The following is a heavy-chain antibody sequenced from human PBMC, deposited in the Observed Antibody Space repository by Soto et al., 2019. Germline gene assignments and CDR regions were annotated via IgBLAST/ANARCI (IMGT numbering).Heavy chain of an antibody. CDR3: ARRGDRFVMDV. CDR1: GYSFTSHL. CDR2: IWPGDSDT. V-gene: IGHV5-51*01. J-gene: IGHJ6*02. Sequence: PXDSLKVSWKCSGYSFTSHLIGLVLQMPGKGLEWMGGIWPGDSDTRYSPSFQGQVTISADKSITTAYLQWSSLKASDTAMYYCARRGDRFVMDVCGQGTTVTVSS. D-gene: IGHD2-21*02.